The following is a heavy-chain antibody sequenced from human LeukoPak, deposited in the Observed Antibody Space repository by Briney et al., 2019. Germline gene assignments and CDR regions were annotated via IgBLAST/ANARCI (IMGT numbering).Heavy chain of an antibody. V-gene: IGHV1-2*02. D-gene: IGHD2-8*01. Sequence: ASVKVSCKASGYTFTGYYMHWVRQAPGQGLEWMGWINPNSGGTNCAQKFQGRVTMTRDTSISTAYMELSRLRSDDTAVYYCARDLGYIVLMVYAADAFDIWGQGTMVTVSS. CDR3: ARDLGYIVLMVYAADAFDI. J-gene: IGHJ3*02. CDR2: INPNSGGT. CDR1: GYTFTGYY.